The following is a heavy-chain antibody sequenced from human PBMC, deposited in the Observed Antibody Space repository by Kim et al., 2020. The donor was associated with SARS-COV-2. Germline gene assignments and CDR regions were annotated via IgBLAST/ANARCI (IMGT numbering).Heavy chain of an antibody. D-gene: IGHD2-2*01. CDR3: ARDWVVVVPAGYYYGMDV. CDR2: ISYDGSNK. V-gene: IGHV3-30-3*01. CDR1: GFTFSSYA. Sequence: GGSLRLSCAASGFTFSSYAMHWVRQAPGKGLEWVAVISYDGSNKYYADSVKGRFTISRDNSKNTLYLQMNSLRAEDTAVYYCARDWVVVVPAGYYYGMDVWGQGTTVTVSS. J-gene: IGHJ6*02.